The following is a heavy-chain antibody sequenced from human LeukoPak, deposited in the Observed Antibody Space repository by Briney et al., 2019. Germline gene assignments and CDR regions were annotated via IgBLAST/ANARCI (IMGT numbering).Heavy chain of an antibody. CDR1: GGSISSYY. CDR2: IYTIGST. CDR3: ARSYYDYVWGSYPYFDY. J-gene: IGHJ4*02. D-gene: IGHD3-16*02. V-gene: IGHV4-4*07. Sequence: SETLSLTCTVSGGSISSYYWSWIRQPAGKGLEWIGRIYTIGSTNYNPSLKSRVAMSVDTSKNQFSLKLSSVTAADTAVYYCARSYYDYVWGSYPYFDYWGQGTLVTVSS.